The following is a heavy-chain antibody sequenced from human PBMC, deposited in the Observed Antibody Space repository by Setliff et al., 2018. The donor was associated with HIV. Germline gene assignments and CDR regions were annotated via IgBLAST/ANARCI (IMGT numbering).Heavy chain of an antibody. J-gene: IGHJ5*02. CDR3: ARVITMVWTTFDP. V-gene: IGHV4-61*09. CDR2: IYTSGST. Sequence: PSETLSLTCTVSGVSIRSDVYYWSWIRQPAGKGLEWIGHIYTSGSTNYNPSLKSRVTMSVDTSKNQFSLKLSSVTAADTAVYYCARVITMVWTTFDPWGQGTLVTVSS. D-gene: IGHD3-10*01. CDR1: GVSIRSDVYY.